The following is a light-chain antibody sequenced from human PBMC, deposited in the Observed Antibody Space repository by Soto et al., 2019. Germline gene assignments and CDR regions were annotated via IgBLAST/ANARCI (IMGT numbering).Light chain of an antibody. CDR2: YDS. J-gene: IGLJ2*01. Sequence: SYELTQPPSVSVAPGKTARITCGGNNIGSKSVHWYQQKPGQAPVLVIYYDSDRPSGIPERFSGSNSGNTATLTISRVEAGDEADYYCLVWDSSSDHGRVFGGGTKLTVL. CDR3: LVWDSSSDHGRV. CDR1: NIGSKS. V-gene: IGLV3-21*04.